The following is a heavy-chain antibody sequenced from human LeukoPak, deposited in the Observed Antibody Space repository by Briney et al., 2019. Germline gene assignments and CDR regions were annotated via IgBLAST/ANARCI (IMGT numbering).Heavy chain of an antibody. V-gene: IGHV3-66*02. Sequence: PGGSLRLSCAASGFTVSSNYMSWVRQAPGKGLEWVSVIYSGGSTYYADSVKGRFTISRDNSKNTLYLQMNSLRAEDTAVYYCAKTPCSGGSCYSLGYYYYGMDVWGQGTTVTVSS. CDR2: IYSGGST. CDR3: AKTPCSGGSCYSLGYYYYGMDV. D-gene: IGHD2-15*01. J-gene: IGHJ6*02. CDR1: GFTVSSNY.